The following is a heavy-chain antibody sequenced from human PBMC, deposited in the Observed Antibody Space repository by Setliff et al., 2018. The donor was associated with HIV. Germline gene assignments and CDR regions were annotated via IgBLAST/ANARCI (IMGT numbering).Heavy chain of an antibody. V-gene: IGHV1-2*02. CDR2: INPNGGGT. Sequence: ASVKVSCKISGYTLTEVSMHWVRQAPGQGLEWVGWINPNGGGTNYAQKFQGRVTMTRDTSISTAYMELSSLRSDDTAVYYCARNPDTSGYLYFYYYMDVWGKGTTVTVSS. D-gene: IGHD3-22*01. J-gene: IGHJ6*03. CDR3: ARNPDTSGYLYFYYYMDV. CDR1: GYTLTEVS.